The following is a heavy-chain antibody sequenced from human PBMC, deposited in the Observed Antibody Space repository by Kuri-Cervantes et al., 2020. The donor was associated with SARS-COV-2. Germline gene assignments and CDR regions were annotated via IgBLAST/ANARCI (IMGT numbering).Heavy chain of an antibody. CDR2: ISYDGSNK. J-gene: IGHJ6*03. D-gene: IGHD3-3*01. Sequence: GRSLRLSGAASGFTFSSYAMHWVRQAPGKGLEWVAVISYDGSNKYYAHSVKGRFTTTRDNSKNTLYLQMNSLRAEDTAVYYCARDLDDFWSGNEFMDVWGKGTTVTVSS. V-gene: IGHV3-30*04. CDR3: ARDLDDFWSGNEFMDV. CDR1: GFTFSSYA.